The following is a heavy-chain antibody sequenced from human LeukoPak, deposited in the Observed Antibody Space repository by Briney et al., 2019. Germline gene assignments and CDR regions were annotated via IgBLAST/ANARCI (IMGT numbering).Heavy chain of an antibody. D-gene: IGHD3-10*01. J-gene: IGHJ5*02. CDR1: GFTFSTYW. Sequence: PGGSLGLSCAASGFTFSTYWMSWVRQAPGKGLEWVANIKPDGRERYYVDSVKGRFTISRDNAKSSLYLQMNSLRAEDTAVYYCARSYYGSGSSYNWFDPWGQGTLVTVSS. V-gene: IGHV3-7*01. CDR2: IKPDGRER. CDR3: ARSYYGSGSSYNWFDP.